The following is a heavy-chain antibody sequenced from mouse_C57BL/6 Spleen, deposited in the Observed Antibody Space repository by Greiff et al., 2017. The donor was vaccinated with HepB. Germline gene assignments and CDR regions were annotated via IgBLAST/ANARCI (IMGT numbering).Heavy chain of an antibody. CDR1: GFNTKDYY. CDR2: IDPEDGET. D-gene: IGHD1-1*01. CDR3: ARDYYGSHWYFDV. J-gene: IGHJ1*03. V-gene: IGHV14-2*01. Sequence: EVQLQQSGAELVKPGASVKSSCTASGFNTKDYYMHWVKQRTEQDLEWIGRIDPEDGETKYAPKYQGKATITADTPSSTAFLQLSSLTSEDTAVYDCARDYYGSHWYFDVWGTGTTVTVSS.